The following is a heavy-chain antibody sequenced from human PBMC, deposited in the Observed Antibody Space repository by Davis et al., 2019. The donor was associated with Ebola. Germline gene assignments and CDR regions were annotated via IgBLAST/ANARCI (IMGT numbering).Heavy chain of an antibody. CDR2: ISSTSGYT. D-gene: IGHD1-26*01. CDR1: GFIFSTYV. J-gene: IGHJ3*02. CDR3: AKDTSNIWFDI. Sequence: GESLKISCSASGFIFSTYVMSWVRLAPGKGLEWVSYISSTSGYTNYADSVKGRFTISRDNSKNTLYLQMNGLRVEDTAIYYCAKDTSNIWFDIWGQGTNVTVSS. V-gene: IGHV3-23*01.